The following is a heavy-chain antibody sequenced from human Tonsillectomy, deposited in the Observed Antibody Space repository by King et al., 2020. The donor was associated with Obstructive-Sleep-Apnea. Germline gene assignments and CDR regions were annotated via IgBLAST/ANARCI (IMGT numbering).Heavy chain of an antibody. CDR3: AREELGDDAFDI. V-gene: IGHV3-30-3*01. CDR1: GFTFSSYA. D-gene: IGHD1-7*01. J-gene: IGHJ3*02. Sequence: VQLVESGGGVVQPRRSLRLSCAASGFTFSSYAMHWVRQAPGKGLGWVAVISYDGSNKYYADSVKGRFTISRDNSKNTLYLQMNSLRAEDTAVYYCAREELGDDAFDIWGQGTMVTVSS. CDR2: ISYDGSNK.